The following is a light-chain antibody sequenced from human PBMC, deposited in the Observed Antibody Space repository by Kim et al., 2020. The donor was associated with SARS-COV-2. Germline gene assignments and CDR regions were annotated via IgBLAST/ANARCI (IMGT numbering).Light chain of an antibody. Sequence: SYELTQPPSVSVAPGKTASITCEGNNIGSKNVYWYQQKPGQAPVLVIYYDSDRPSGIPERFSGSNSGNMATLTISRVQAGDEADYFCQVWDSSTDQYVFGPGTKVTVL. J-gene: IGLJ1*01. V-gene: IGLV3-21*04. CDR2: YDS. CDR3: QVWDSSTDQYV. CDR1: NIGSKN.